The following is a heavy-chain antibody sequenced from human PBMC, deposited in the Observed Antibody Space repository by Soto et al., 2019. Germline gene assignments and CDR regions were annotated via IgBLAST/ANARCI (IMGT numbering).Heavy chain of an antibody. Sequence: GGSLRLSCAASGFTFSNAWMNWVRQAPGKGLEWVGRIKSKTDGGTTDYAAPVKGRFTISRDDSKNTLYLQMNSLKTEDTAVYYCTTDMGRYCSSTSCPEYGMDVWGQGTTVTVSS. V-gene: IGHV3-15*07. J-gene: IGHJ6*02. D-gene: IGHD2-2*01. CDR2: IKSKTDGGTT. CDR1: GFTFSNAW. CDR3: TTDMGRYCSSTSCPEYGMDV.